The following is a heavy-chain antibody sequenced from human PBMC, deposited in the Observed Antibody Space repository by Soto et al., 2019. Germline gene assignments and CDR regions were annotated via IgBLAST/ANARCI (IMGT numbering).Heavy chain of an antibody. Sequence: PSETLSLTCTVSGGSMRSYFWSWIRQPPGKGLEWIGYIYYNGSTNYNPSLKSRVTISGDTSKNQFSLKLSSVTAADTAVYYCARRFYRGDAFDICGQGTMVTVSS. CDR3: ARRFYRGDAFDI. V-gene: IGHV4-59*01. D-gene: IGHD1-26*01. CDR1: GGSMRSYF. CDR2: IYYNGST. J-gene: IGHJ3*02.